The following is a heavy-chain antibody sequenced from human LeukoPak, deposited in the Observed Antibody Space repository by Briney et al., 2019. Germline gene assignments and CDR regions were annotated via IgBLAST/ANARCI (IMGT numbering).Heavy chain of an antibody. D-gene: IGHD2-15*01. Sequence: PGGSLRLSCAASGFTVSSNYMSWVRQAPGKGLEWVSAISGSGGSTYYADSVKGRFTISRDNSKNTLYLQMNSLRAEDTAVYYCAKDLGGRDYWGQGTLVTVSS. CDR2: ISGSGGST. J-gene: IGHJ4*02. V-gene: IGHV3-23*01. CDR3: AKDLGGRDY. CDR1: GFTVSSNY.